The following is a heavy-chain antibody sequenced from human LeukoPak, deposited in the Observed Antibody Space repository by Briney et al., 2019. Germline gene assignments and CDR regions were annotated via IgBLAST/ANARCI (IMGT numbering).Heavy chain of an antibody. Sequence: GGSLRLSCAASGFTFSSYAMSWVRQAPGKGLEWVSAISGSGGSTYYADSVKGRFTISRDNSKNTLYLQMNSLRAEDTAVYYCAKDGGYYYDSSGYSEWGQGTLVTVSS. J-gene: IGHJ4*02. D-gene: IGHD3-22*01. CDR3: AKDGGYYYDSSGYSE. V-gene: IGHV3-23*01. CDR2: ISGSGGST. CDR1: GFTFSSYA.